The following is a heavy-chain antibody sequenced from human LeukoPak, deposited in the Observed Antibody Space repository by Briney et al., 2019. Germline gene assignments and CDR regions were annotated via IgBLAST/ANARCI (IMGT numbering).Heavy chain of an antibody. J-gene: IGHJ4*02. D-gene: IGHD2-21*01. CDR3: ARSSSLNSRFDY. V-gene: IGHV4-39*01. CDR2: IFYSGST. Sequence: SETLSLTCTVSGGSFNSNSFYWGWIRQPPGKGLEWIGSIFYSGSTYYNPSLKSRVTISVETSKNQFSLKLSSVAAADTAVYYCARSSSLNSRFDYWGQGTLVTVSS. CDR1: GGSFNSNSFY.